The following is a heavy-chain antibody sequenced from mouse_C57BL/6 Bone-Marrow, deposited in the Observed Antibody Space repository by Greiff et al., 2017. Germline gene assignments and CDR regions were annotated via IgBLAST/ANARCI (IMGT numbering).Heavy chain of an antibody. V-gene: IGHV2-5*01. CDR3: AKNGGITTPVAGFAY. Sequence: QVQLKQSGPGLVQPSQSLSITCTVSGFSLTSYGVHWVRQSPGKGLEWLGVIWRGGSTDYNAAFMSRLSITKDNSKSQVFFKMNSLQADDTAIYYCAKNGGITTPVAGFAYWGQGTLVTVSA. D-gene: IGHD1-1*01. CDR2: IWRGGST. J-gene: IGHJ3*01. CDR1: GFSLTSYG.